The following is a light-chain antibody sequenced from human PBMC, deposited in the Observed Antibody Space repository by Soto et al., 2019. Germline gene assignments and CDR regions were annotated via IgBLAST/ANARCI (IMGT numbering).Light chain of an antibody. CDR3: CSYAGSYTFEV. J-gene: IGLJ1*01. CDR1: SSDVGGYNY. V-gene: IGLV2-11*01. Sequence: QSVLTQPRSVSGSPGQSVTISCTGTSSDVGGYNYVSWYQQHPGKALKLMIYDASKRPSGVPDRFSGSKSGNTASLTISGLQAEDEADYYCCSYAGSYTFEVFGTGTKVTVL. CDR2: DAS.